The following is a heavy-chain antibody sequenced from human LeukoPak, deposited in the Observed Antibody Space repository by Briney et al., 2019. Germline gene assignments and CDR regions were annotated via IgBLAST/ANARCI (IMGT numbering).Heavy chain of an antibody. Sequence: SETLSLTCAVYGGSFRGYYWSWIRQPPGKGLEWIGEINHSGSTNYNPSLKSRVTISVGTSKNQFSLKLSSVTAADTAVYYCARGRAAAGQRNYYYYYGMDVWGQGTTVTVSS. D-gene: IGHD6-13*01. CDR2: INHSGST. J-gene: IGHJ6*02. CDR3: ARGRAAAGQRNYYYYYGMDV. CDR1: GGSFRGYY. V-gene: IGHV4-34*01.